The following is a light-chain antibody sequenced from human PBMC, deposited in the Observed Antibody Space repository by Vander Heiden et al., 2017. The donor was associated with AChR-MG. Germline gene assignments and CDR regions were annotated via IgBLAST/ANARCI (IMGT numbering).Light chain of an antibody. CDR3: AAWDDSLNVRV. V-gene: IGLV1-44*01. Sequence: QSVLPQPPSASRTPGQRVTISCSGSNANVGSNPVNWYQQFPGPPPTLLIYINNERPSGVPDRFSGSKSGTSASLAISGLQSEDEADYYCAAWDDSLNVRVFGGGTKLTVL. CDR2: INN. CDR1: NANVGSNP. J-gene: IGLJ2*01.